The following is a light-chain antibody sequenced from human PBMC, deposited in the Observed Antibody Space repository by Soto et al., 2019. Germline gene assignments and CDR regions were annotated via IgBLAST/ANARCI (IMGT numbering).Light chain of an antibody. Sequence: QSVLTQPASVSGSPGQSITISCTGTSSDVGGYNYVSWYQQHPDKAPKLMIYEVSNRPSGVSNRLSGSKSGNTASLTISGLQAEDEATYYCSSYTDSSTVIFGGGTKVTFL. J-gene: IGLJ2*01. CDR3: SSYTDSSTVI. CDR2: EVS. CDR1: SSDVGGYNY. V-gene: IGLV2-14*01.